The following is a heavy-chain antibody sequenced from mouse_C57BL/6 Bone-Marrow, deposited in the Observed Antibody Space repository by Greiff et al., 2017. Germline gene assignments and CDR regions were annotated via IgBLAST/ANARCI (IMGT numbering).Heavy chain of an antibody. CDR1: GYTFTSYG. CDR2: IYPRCGNT. V-gene: IGHV1-81*01. D-gene: IGHD1-1*01. Sequence: QVQLQQSGAELARPGASVKLSCKASGYTFTSYGISWVKQRTGQGLEWIGEIYPRCGNTYYNEKFKGTATLTSDKSSSTAYMELRSLTSEDSAVYFCALYGSRGAYWGQGTLVTVSA. J-gene: IGHJ3*01. CDR3: ALYGSRGAY.